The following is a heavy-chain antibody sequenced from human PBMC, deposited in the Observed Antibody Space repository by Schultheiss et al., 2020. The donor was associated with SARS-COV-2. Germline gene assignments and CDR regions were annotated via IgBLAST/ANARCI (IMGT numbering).Heavy chain of an antibody. D-gene: IGHD6-13*01. Sequence: ASVKVSCKASGYTFTSYDINWVRQATGQGLEWMGWMNPNSGNTGYAQKFQGRVTMTRNTSISTAYMELSSLRSEDTAVYYCARSGGGSIAAAGAYYYYGMDVWGQGTTVTVSS. CDR2: MNPNSGNT. V-gene: IGHV1-8*01. J-gene: IGHJ6*02. CDR3: ARSGGGSIAAAGAYYYYGMDV. CDR1: GYTFTSYD.